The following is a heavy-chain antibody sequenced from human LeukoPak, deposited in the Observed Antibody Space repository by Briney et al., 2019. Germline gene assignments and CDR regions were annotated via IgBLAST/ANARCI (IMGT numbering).Heavy chain of an antibody. CDR2: INPNSGGT. D-gene: IGHD6-13*01. CDR1: GYTFTGYY. Sequence: GASVKVSCKASGYTFTGYYMHWVRQAPGQGLEWMGWINPNSGGTNYAQKFQGWVTMTRDTSISTAYMELSRLRSDDTAVYYCARGQQLVHVGWEYYFDYWGQGTLVTVSS. CDR3: ARGQQLVHVGWEYYFDY. J-gene: IGHJ4*02. V-gene: IGHV1-2*04.